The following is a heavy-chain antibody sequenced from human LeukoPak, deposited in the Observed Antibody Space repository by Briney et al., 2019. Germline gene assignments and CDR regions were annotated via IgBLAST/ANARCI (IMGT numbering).Heavy chain of an antibody. Sequence: SETLSLTCSVSGGSISSSGYYWGWSRQPPGQGVEWIVNIDYSGSTNYNPSLKIRVTWLVDTSKNKFPLRLSSVTAADTALYYCARLPTSWDAFDIWGQGTMVTVSS. CDR1: GGSISSSGYY. CDR2: IDYSGST. V-gene: IGHV4-39*01. D-gene: IGHD2-2*01. CDR3: ARLPTSWDAFDI. J-gene: IGHJ3*02.